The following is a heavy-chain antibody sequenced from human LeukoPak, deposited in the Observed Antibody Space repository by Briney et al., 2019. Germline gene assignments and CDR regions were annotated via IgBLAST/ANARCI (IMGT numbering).Heavy chain of an antibody. CDR2: IYTSGST. J-gene: IGHJ3*02. Sequence: PSETLSLTCTVSGGSISSYYWSWIRQPAGKGLEWIGRIYTSGSTNYNPSLKSRVTISVVKSKNQFSLKLSSVTAADTAVYYCARATPYSAAARAFVIWGQGTMVTVSS. V-gene: IGHV4-4*07. CDR1: GGSISSYY. D-gene: IGHD6-13*01. CDR3: ARATPYSAAARAFVI.